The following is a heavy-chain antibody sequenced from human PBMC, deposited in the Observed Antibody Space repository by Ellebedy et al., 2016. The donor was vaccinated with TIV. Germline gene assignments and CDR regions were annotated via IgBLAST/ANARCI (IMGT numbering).Heavy chain of an antibody. CDR1: GYSFTSYW. D-gene: IGHD3-3*01. CDR3: ARGTRFLEWFPNWFDP. J-gene: IGHJ5*02. CDR2: IYPGDSDT. Sequence: GGSLRLXCKGSGYSFTSYWIGWVRQMPGKGLEWMGIIYPGDSDTRYSPSFQGQVTISADKSISTAYLQWSSLKASDTAMYYCARGTRFLEWFPNWFDPWGQGTLVTVSS. V-gene: IGHV5-51*01.